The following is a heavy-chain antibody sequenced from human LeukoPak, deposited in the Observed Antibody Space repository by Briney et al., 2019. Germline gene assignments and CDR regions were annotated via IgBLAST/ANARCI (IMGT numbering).Heavy chain of an antibody. CDR2: IYYSGST. CDR1: GGSISSGDSY. Sequence: SETLSLTCAVSGGSISSGDSYWNWIRQPPGKGLEWIGYIYYSGSTYYNPSLKSRVTISVGTSQNRFSLKLNSVTAADTAVYYCARGGDHGDYLMGPNYWGQGTLVTVSS. V-gene: IGHV4-30-4*01. J-gene: IGHJ4*02. D-gene: IGHD4-17*01. CDR3: ARGGDHGDYLMGPNY.